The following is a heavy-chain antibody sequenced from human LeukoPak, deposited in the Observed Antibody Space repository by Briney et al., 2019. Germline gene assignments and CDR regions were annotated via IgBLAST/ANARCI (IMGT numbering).Heavy chain of an antibody. CDR3: AKGMFGSGWYGDDY. J-gene: IGHJ4*02. D-gene: IGHD6-19*01. Sequence: QPGGSLRLSCAASGFTFSSYAMSWVRQAPGKGLEWVSAISGSGGSTYYADSVKGWFTISRDNSKNTLYLQMNSLRAEDTAVYYCAKGMFGSGWYGDDYWGQGTLVTVSP. CDR2: ISGSGGST. CDR1: GFTFSSYA. V-gene: IGHV3-23*01.